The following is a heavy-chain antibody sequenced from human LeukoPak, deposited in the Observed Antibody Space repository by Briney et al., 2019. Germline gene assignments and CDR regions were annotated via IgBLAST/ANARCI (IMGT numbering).Heavy chain of an antibody. V-gene: IGHV4-59*01. CDR1: GGSISSYY. CDR3: ARGIRAYDSSGYYYYGMDV. J-gene: IGHJ6*02. D-gene: IGHD3-22*01. CDR2: IYYSGST. Sequence: ETLSLTCTVSGGSISSYYWNWIRQPPGKGLEWIGYIYYSGSTKYNPSLKSRVTISIDTSKNQFSLKLSSVTAADTAVYYCARGIRAYDSSGYYYYGMDVWGQGTTVTVSS.